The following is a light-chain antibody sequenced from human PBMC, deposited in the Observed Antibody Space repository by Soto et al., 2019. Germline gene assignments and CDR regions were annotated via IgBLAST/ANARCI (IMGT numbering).Light chain of an antibody. Sequence: EIRGTPSPSTLSVSVCDRVAITCRASQSISSWLAWYQQKPGKAPKLLIYKASSLESGVPSRFSGSGSGTEFTLTISSLQPDDFATYYCQQYNSYSRPFGQGTKVAIK. CDR3: QQYNSYSRP. V-gene: IGKV1-5*03. CDR2: KAS. CDR1: QSISSW. J-gene: IGKJ1*01.